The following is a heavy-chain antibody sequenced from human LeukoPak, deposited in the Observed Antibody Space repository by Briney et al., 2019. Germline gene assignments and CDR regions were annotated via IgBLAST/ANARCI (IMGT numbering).Heavy chain of an antibody. CDR3: ARDRGHYYGSGSYSQYWYFDL. CDR1: GATFSSYA. D-gene: IGHD3-10*01. J-gene: IGHJ2*01. CDR2: IIPMLGTV. Sequence: GASVKVSCKASGATFSSYAINWVRQAPGQGLEWMGRIIPMLGTVNYAQKFQGRVTIIADKFTSTAYMEVSSLRSEDTAVYYCARDRGHYYGSGSYSQYWYFDLWGRGTLVTVSS. V-gene: IGHV1-69*04.